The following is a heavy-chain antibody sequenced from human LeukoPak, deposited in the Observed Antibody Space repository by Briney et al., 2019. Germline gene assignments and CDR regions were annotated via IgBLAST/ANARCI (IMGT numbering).Heavy chain of an antibody. CDR3: ARDRDHGLDY. D-gene: IGHD4-17*01. Sequence: GGSLRLSCTTSGFTFGDYGVHWVRQAPGKGLEWIGFIKSRTYGGTTEYAASVKGRFTISRDDSKSIAYLQMNSLKTEDTAVYFCARDRDHGLDYWGQGTLVTASS. CDR1: GFTFGDYG. V-gene: IGHV3-49*04. CDR2: IKSRTYGGTT. J-gene: IGHJ4*02.